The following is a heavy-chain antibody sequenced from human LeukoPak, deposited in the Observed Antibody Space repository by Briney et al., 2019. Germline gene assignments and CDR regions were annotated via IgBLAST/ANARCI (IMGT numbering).Heavy chain of an antibody. D-gene: IGHD3-22*01. CDR1: GFVFSTYG. CDR2: IWDDGSNQ. Sequence: GGSLRLSCAASGFVFSTYGMHWVRLAPGKGLEWVAVIWDDGSNQYYVDSVRGRFTISRGNSKNTLYLQMNSLRAEDTAVYYCARDGGYHDSSGYYHSYYFDYWGQGTLVTVSS. J-gene: IGHJ4*02. V-gene: IGHV3-33*01. CDR3: ARDGGYHDSSGYYHSYYFDY.